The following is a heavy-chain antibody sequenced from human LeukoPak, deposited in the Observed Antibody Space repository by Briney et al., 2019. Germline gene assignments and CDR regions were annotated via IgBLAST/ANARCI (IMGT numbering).Heavy chain of an antibody. V-gene: IGHV3-30*02. CDR1: GFTFSSYG. Sequence: PGGSLRLSCAASGFTFSSYGMHWVRQAPGKGLEWVAFIRYDGSNKYHADSVKGRFTISRDNSKNTLYLQMNSLRAEDTAVYYCARARSSYGYGDAFDIWGQGTMVTVSS. J-gene: IGHJ3*02. CDR2: IRYDGSNK. CDR3: ARARSSYGYGDAFDI. D-gene: IGHD5-18*01.